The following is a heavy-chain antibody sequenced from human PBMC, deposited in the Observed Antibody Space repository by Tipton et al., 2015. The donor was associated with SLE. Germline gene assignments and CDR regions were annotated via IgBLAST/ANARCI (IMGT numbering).Heavy chain of an antibody. CDR1: GFTVSSNY. Sequence: SLRLSCAASGFTVSSNYMSWVRQAPGKGLEWVSVIYAGGSTYYADSVKGRFTISRDNSKNTLYLQMNSLRPEDTAVYYCASRYGSGSYSLDIWGRGTLVTVSS. CDR3: ASRYGSGSYSLDI. V-gene: IGHV3-53*05. J-gene: IGHJ2*01. CDR2: IYAGGST. D-gene: IGHD3-10*01.